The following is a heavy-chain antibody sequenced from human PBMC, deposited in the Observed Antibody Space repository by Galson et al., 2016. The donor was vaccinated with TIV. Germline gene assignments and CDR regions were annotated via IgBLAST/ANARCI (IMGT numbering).Heavy chain of an antibody. CDR2: VNPKGGDT. J-gene: IGHJ4*02. CDR3: ARDGLDMTTAVALPDY. Sequence: SVKVSCKASGYSFTDYYIHWVRQAPGQGFEWMGWVNPKGGDTNYAQKFQGRVAMTRDTSINTAYMELSRLRSDDTAVYYCARDGLDMTTAVALPDYWGQGTLVTVSS. V-gene: IGHV1-2*02. CDR1: GYSFTDYY. D-gene: IGHD3/OR15-3a*01.